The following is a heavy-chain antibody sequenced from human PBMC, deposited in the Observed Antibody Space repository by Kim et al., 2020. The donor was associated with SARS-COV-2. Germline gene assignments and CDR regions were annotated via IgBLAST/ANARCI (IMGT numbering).Heavy chain of an antibody. CDR1: GFTFSSYG. V-gene: IGHV3-33*01. CDR3: ARDSLLRFLEWPSPTWFDP. J-gene: IGHJ5*02. Sequence: GGSLRLSCAASGFTFSSYGMHWVRQAPGKGLEWVAVIWYDGSNKYYADSVKGRFTISRDNSKNTLYLQMNSLRAEDTAVYYCARDSLLRFLEWPSPTWFDPWGQGTLVTVSS. D-gene: IGHD3-3*01. CDR2: IWYDGSNK.